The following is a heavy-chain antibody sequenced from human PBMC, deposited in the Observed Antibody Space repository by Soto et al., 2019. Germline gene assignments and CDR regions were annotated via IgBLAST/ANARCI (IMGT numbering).Heavy chain of an antibody. CDR3: ARHYNTGAFFDY. D-gene: IGHD1-20*01. CDR1: GASVSSSHY. V-gene: IGHV4-39*01. CDR2: VSYSGGP. J-gene: IGHJ4*02. Sequence: PSETLSLTCSVSGASVSSSHYWGWIRQPPGKGLEWIGSVSYSGGPYYSPSFKSRITIFVDTSNNQFSLRVRSVTATDTAVYFCARHYNTGAFFDYWGQGKLVTVS.